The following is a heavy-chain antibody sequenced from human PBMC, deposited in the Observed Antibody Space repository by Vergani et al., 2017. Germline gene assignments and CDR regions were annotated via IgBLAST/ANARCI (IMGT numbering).Heavy chain of an antibody. V-gene: IGHV1-69*01. J-gene: IGHJ6*03. Sequence: VQLVQSGAEVKKPGSSVKVSCKASVGTFSSYAISWVRPAPAPGLEWMGGIIPIFGTATYAQKSQGRVTLTADESPSTAYMELSSLRSEDTAVYYGARVGTISMTTRTRYYYMDVWGRGTTVTVSS. CDR1: VGTFSSYA. CDR3: ARVGTISMTTRTRYYYMDV. CDR2: IIPIFGTA. D-gene: IGHD3-9*01.